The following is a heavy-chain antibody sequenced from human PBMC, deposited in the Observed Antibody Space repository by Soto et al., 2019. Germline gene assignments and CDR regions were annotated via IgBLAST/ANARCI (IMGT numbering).Heavy chain of an antibody. CDR3: AKDPRRITYFCVVIIRWLSF. CDR1: GFTFSSYA. D-gene: IGHD3-3*01. Sequence: GGSLRLSCAASGFTFSSYAMSWVRQAPGKGLEWVSAISGSGGSTYYADSVKGRFTISRDNSKNTLYLQMNSLRAEDTAVYYCAKDPRRITYFCVVIIRWLSFCGQGALVLVSS. J-gene: IGHJ4*02. CDR2: ISGSGGST. V-gene: IGHV3-23*01.